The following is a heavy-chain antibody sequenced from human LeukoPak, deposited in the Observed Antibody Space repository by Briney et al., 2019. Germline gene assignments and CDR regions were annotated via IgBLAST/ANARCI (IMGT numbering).Heavy chain of an antibody. J-gene: IGHJ6*02. CDR1: GYTFTSYG. CDR2: TSAYNGNT. V-gene: IGHV1-18*01. CDR3: ARVWELFDYYYGMDV. D-gene: IGHD1-26*01. Sequence: ASVKVSCKASGYTFTSYGISWVRQAPGQGLEWMGWTSAYNGNTNYAQKLQGRVTMTTDTSTSTAYMELSRLRSDDTAVYYCARVWELFDYYYGMDVWGQGTTVTVSS.